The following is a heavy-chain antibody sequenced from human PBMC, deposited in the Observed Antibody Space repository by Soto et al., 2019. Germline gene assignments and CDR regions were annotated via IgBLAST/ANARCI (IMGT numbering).Heavy chain of an antibody. CDR2: IIPIFGTA. Sequence: SVKVSCKASGGTFSSYAISWVRQAPGQGLEWMGGIIPIFGTANYAQKFQGRVTITADESTSTAYVELSSLRSEDTAVYYCARAGITIFGVVTHYYYAMDVCGHGTTVTVS. CDR1: GGTFSSYA. D-gene: IGHD3-3*01. V-gene: IGHV1-69*13. CDR3: ARAGITIFGVVTHYYYAMDV. J-gene: IGHJ6*02.